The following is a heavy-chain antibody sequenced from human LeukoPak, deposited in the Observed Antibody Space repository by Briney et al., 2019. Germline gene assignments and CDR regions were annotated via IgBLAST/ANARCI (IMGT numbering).Heavy chain of an antibody. CDR3: ARKTGNYYYYYMDV. D-gene: IGHD1-1*01. Sequence: GGSLRLSCAASGFTFSSYSMNWVRQAPGKGLEWVSSISSSSSYIYYADSVKSRFTISRDNAKNSLYLQMNSLRAEDTAVYYCARKTGNYYYYYMDVWGKGTTVTVSS. V-gene: IGHV3-21*01. CDR2: ISSSSSYI. CDR1: GFTFSSYS. J-gene: IGHJ6*03.